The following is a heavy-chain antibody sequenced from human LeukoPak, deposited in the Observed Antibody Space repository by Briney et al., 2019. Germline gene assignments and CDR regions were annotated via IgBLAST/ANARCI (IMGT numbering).Heavy chain of an antibody. CDR1: GFTFSSYW. D-gene: IGHD3-10*01. V-gene: IGHV3-74*01. CDR3: ARDVSRGWFDP. CDR2: INSDGSST. J-gene: IGHJ5*02. Sequence: GRSLRLSCAASGFTFSSYWMHWVRQAPGKWLVWVSRINSDGSSTSYADSVKGRFTISRDNAKNTLYLQMSSLRAEDTAVYYCARDVSRGWFDPWGQGTLVTVSS.